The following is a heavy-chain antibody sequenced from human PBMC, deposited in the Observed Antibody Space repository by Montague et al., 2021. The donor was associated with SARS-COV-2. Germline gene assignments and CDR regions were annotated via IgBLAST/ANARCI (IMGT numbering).Heavy chain of an antibody. CDR2: ISYDGSNK. V-gene: IGHV3-30*04. CDR1: GFTFSSYA. Sequence: RLSLSASGFTFSSYAMHWVRQAPGKGLEWVAVISYDGSNKYYVDSVKGRFTISRDNSKNTLYLQMNSLRAEDTAVYYCARDGDDYGDYYAYFDYWGQGTLVTVSS. D-gene: IGHD4-17*01. J-gene: IGHJ4*02. CDR3: ARDGDDYGDYYAYFDY.